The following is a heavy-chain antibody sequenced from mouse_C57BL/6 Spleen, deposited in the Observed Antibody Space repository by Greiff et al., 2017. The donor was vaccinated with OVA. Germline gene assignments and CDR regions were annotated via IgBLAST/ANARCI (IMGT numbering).Heavy chain of an antibody. V-gene: IGHV7-1*01. J-gene: IGHJ1*03. CDR3: ARDYYYGSSEDWYFDV. D-gene: IGHD1-1*01. CDR1: GFTFSDFY. Sequence: EVKLMESGGGLVQSGRSLRLSCATSGFTFSDFYMEWVRQAPGKGLEWIAASRNKANDYTTEYSASVKGRFIVSRDTSQSILYLQMNALRAEDTAIYYCARDYYYGSSEDWYFDVWGTGTTVTVSS. CDR2: SRNKANDYTT.